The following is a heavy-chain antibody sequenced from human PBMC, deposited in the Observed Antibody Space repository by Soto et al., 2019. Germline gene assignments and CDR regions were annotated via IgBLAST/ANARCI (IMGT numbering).Heavy chain of an antibody. CDR2: INHTGGT. CDR3: ATRITVFGVLIPPFDP. D-gene: IGHD3-3*01. CDR1: GGSVNGYY. V-gene: IGHV4-34*01. J-gene: IGHJ5*02. Sequence: PSETLSLTCAVYGGSVNGYYWNWIRQPPGKGLGWIGEINHTGGTHYNPSLKSRVTMSVDTSKNQFSLRLSSVTAAATAIYYCATRITVFGVLIPPFDPWGQGTQVTVSS.